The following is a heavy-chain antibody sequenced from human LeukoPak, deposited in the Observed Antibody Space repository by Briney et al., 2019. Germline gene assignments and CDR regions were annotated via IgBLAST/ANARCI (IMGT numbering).Heavy chain of an antibody. V-gene: IGHV1-18*01. Sequence: ASVKVSCKASGYTFTSYGISWVRQAPGQGLEWMGWISAYNGNTNYAQKFQGRVTMTEDTSTDTAYMELSSLRSEDTAVYYCATVCCSSTSCYYFDYWGQGTLVTVSS. J-gene: IGHJ4*02. CDR1: GYTFTSYG. D-gene: IGHD2-2*01. CDR3: ATVCCSSTSCYYFDY. CDR2: ISAYNGNT.